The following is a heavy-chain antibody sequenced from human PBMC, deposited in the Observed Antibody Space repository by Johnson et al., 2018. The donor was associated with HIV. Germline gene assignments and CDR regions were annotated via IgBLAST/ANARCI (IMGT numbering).Heavy chain of an antibody. Sequence: QMLLVESGGGVVQPGRSLRLSCAASGFTFSSYGMHWVRQAPGKGLEWVAVIWYDGTNKYYAESVKGRFTISRDNSKNTLYLQMNSLRAEDTAVYYCARPSEDYSSSSGDAFDIWGQGTMVTVSS. D-gene: IGHD6-6*01. J-gene: IGHJ3*02. CDR1: GFTFSSYG. CDR2: IWYDGTNK. CDR3: ARPSEDYSSSSGDAFDI. V-gene: IGHV3-33*01.